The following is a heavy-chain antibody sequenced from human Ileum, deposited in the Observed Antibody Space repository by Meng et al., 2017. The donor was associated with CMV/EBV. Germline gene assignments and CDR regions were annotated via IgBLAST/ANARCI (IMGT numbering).Heavy chain of an antibody. CDR1: GFTYGSFD. CDR2: ILYDGTNK. J-gene: IGHJ6*02. V-gene: IGHV3-30*02. D-gene: IGHD1-14*01. CDR3: QPGASRPPTRYYGVGV. Sequence: GESLKISCLVSGFTYGSFDMHRVRQTPAKGLEWVAYILYDGTNKNYADSVRGRFTISRDSSRKTLYLQMNDLRPEDTGVYYCQPGASRPPTRYYGVGVWGQGTTVTVSS.